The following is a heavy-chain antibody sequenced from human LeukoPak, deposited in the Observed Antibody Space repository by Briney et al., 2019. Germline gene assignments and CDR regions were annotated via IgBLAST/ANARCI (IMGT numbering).Heavy chain of an antibody. Sequence: GGTLRLSCAASGFTSSSYGMHWVRQAPGKGLEWAAVIWYDGSNKYYADSVKGRFTISRDNSKNTLYLQMNSLRAEDTAVYYCARDLHCSGGSCYGAMSYYYGMDVWAKGPRSPSP. D-gene: IGHD2-15*01. V-gene: IGHV3-33*01. CDR3: ARDLHCSGGSCYGAMSYYYGMDV. J-gene: IGHJ6*02. CDR1: GFTSSSYG. CDR2: IWYDGSNK.